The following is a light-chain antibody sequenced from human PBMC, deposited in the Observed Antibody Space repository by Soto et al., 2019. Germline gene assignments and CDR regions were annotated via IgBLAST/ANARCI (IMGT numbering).Light chain of an antibody. V-gene: IGKV1-5*01. CDR1: QSFSRW. Sequence: DIQMTQSPSTLSASIGDRVTITCRASQSFSRWLAWYQQKPGKPPKLLIYDVSRLESGVPSRFSGGDSGTEFTLTITRLQPEDVATYYCQQRNSYPITFGQGTRLEIK. CDR3: QQRNSYPIT. J-gene: IGKJ5*01. CDR2: DVS.